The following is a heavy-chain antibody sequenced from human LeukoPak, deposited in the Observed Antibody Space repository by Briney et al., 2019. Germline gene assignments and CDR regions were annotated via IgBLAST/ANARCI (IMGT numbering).Heavy chain of an antibody. CDR2: INHSGST. D-gene: IGHD2-2*01. CDR3: ARGSVVRDVVPAAGYFDY. V-gene: IGHV4-34*01. J-gene: IGHJ4*02. CDR1: GGSFSGYY. Sequence: PSETLSLTCAVYGGSFSGYYWSWIRQPPGKGLEWIGEINHSGSTNYDPSLKSRVTISVDTSKNQFSLKLSSVTAADTAVYYCARGSVVRDVVPAAGYFDYWGQGTLVTVSS.